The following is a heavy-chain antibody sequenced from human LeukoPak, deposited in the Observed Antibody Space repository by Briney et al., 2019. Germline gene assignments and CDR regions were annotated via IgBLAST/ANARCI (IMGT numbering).Heavy chain of an antibody. J-gene: IGHJ4*02. CDR2: ITWNSDSI. CDR3: ARAGVAMYDSSGYSLPNFDY. Sequence: PGGSLRLSCAASGFIFDDYAMHWVRQAPGKGLEWVSGITWNSDSIDYADSVKGRFTISRDNSKNTLYLQMNSLRAEDTAVYYCARAGVAMYDSSGYSLPNFDYWGQGTLVTVSS. CDR1: GFIFDDYA. D-gene: IGHD3-22*01. V-gene: IGHV3-9*01.